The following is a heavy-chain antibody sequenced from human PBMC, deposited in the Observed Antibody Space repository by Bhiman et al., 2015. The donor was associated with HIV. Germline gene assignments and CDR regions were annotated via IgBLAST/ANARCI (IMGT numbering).Heavy chain of an antibody. Sequence: EVHLVESGGGLVKPGGSLRLSCVASGFIFNNAWMSWVRQAPGKGLEWVASIRRDGNEKXYADSVKGRFTISRDNAKNSLYLQMNNLRAEDTAVYYCARGGGLVVLPTTSRGDYWGQGTLVTVSS. D-gene: IGHD2-2*01. CDR3: ARGGGLVVLPTTSRGDY. V-gene: IGHV3-7*05. CDR1: GFIFNNAW. CDR2: IRRDGNEK. J-gene: IGHJ4*02.